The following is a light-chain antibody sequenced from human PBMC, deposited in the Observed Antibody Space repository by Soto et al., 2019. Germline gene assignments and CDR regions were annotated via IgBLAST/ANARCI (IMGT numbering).Light chain of an antibody. Sequence: EIVMTQSPVTLSVSPGERATLSCRASQGVNSNVAWYQQKPGQAPRLLIYGADTRATGVPARFSGSGSGTEFTLNIRSLQSEDFAVYYCHQYNNWPPYTFGQGTKVDIK. CDR3: HQYNNWPPYT. J-gene: IGKJ2*01. CDR2: GAD. V-gene: IGKV3-15*01. CDR1: QGVNSN.